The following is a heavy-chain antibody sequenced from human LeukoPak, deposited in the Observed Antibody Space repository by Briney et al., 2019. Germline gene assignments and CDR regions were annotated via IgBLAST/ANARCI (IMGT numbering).Heavy chain of an antibody. CDR3: ARGVTRSLSIAGRFDH. J-gene: IGHJ5*02. CDR1: GGTFSSYA. V-gene: IGHV1-69*06. Sequence: SVKVSCKASGGTFSSYAISWVRQAPGQGLEWMGGIIPIFGTANYAQKFQGRVTITADKSTSTAYMELSGLRSEDTAVYYCARGVTRSLSIAGRFDHWGQGTLVTVSS. CDR2: IIPIFGTA. D-gene: IGHD6-6*01.